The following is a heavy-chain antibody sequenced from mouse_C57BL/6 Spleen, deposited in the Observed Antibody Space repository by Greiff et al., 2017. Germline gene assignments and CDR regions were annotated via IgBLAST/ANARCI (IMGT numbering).Heavy chain of an antibody. Sequence: QVQLKQPGAELVMPGASVKLSCKASGYTFTSYWLHWVKQRPGQGLEWIGEIDPSDSYTNYNQKFKGKSTLTVDKSYITSYMHLSSLTAEDSSVYYCASSYDGYPDYWGQGTTLTVSS. J-gene: IGHJ2*01. V-gene: IGHV1-69*01. CDR1: GYTFTSYW. D-gene: IGHD2-3*01. CDR3: ASSYDGYPDY. CDR2: IDPSDSYT.